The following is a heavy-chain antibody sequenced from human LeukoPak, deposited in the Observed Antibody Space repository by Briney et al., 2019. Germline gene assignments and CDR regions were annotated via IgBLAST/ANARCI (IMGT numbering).Heavy chain of an antibody. J-gene: IGHJ4*02. Sequence: GGSLRLSCAASGFTFSNYAMSWVRQAPGKGLEWVSTISGSDGSTYYADSVKGRFTISRDNSKNTLCLQMNSLRVEDTAIYYCAKGRGYCTGGSCYSDYWGQGTLVTVSS. V-gene: IGHV3-23*01. CDR3: AKGRGYCTGGSCYSDY. CDR1: GFTFSNYA. D-gene: IGHD2-15*01. CDR2: ISGSDGST.